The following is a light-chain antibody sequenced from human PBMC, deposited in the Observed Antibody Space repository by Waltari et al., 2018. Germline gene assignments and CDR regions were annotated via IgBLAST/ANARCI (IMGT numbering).Light chain of an antibody. CDR3: TSYTTSSTWV. J-gene: IGLJ3*02. Sequence: SAPTQPAPVSGTPGQSITLSFTRTSRDLGTYHFSSWYQQHPGKVPKLMIFDVTKRPSGVSDRFFGSKSANTASLTISGLQAEDEANYYCTSYTTSSTWVFGGGTRLTVL. CDR1: SRDLGTYHF. V-gene: IGLV2-14*01. CDR2: DVT.